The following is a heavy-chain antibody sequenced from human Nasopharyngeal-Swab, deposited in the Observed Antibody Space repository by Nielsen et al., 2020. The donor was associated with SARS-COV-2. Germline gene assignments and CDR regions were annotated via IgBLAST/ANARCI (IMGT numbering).Heavy chain of an antibody. Sequence: ASVKVSCQASGYTFPGYYMHWVRQAPGQGLEWLGRINPNSGCTNYAQKFQGRVTMTRDTSISTAYMELSRLRSDDTAVYYCARDPTSVAGTGDYYYGMDVWGQGTTVTVSS. CDR2: INPNSGCT. V-gene: IGHV1-2*06. D-gene: IGHD6-19*01. CDR1: GYTFPGYY. CDR3: ARDPTSVAGTGDYYYGMDV. J-gene: IGHJ6*02.